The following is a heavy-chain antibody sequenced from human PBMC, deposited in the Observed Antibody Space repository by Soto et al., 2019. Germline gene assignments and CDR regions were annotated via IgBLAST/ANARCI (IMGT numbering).Heavy chain of an antibody. CDR1: GGTFSTHA. J-gene: IGHJ6*02. D-gene: IGHD2-15*01. CDR2: IIPISGTT. V-gene: IGHV1-69*13. CDR3: ARGYCSGGNCYSGMDV. Sequence: SVKVSCKASGGTFSTHAIIWVRQAPGHGLEWMGGIIPISGTTYYTQKFQGRVTITADEPTSTAVMELSSLKSDDTAVFYCARGYCSGGNCYSGMDVWGQGTMVTVSS.